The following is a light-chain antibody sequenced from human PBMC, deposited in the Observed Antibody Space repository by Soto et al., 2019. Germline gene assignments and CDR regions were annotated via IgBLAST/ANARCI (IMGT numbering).Light chain of an antibody. J-gene: IGKJ1*01. V-gene: IGKV3-20*01. Sequence: EVLMTQSPATLSLSPGERATLSCRASQSVSSYLAWYQQKPGQAPRLPIYGASNRATGIPDRFSGSGSGTDFTLTISRLEPEDFAVYYCQQYGSSGTFGQGTKVDIK. CDR1: QSVSSY. CDR3: QQYGSSGT. CDR2: GAS.